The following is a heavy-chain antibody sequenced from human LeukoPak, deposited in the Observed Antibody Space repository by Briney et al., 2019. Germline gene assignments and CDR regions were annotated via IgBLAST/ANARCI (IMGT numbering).Heavy chain of an antibody. CDR1: GFTFSSYA. V-gene: IGHV3-23*01. D-gene: IGHD3-22*01. CDR2: ISGSGGST. J-gene: IGHJ4*02. CDR3: ARESYDRGAFDY. Sequence: GGSLRLSCAASGFTFSSYAMSWVRQAPGKGLEWVSAISGSGGSTYYADSVKGRFTISRDNAKNSLYLQMNSLRAEDTAVYYCARESYDRGAFDYWGQGILVTVSS.